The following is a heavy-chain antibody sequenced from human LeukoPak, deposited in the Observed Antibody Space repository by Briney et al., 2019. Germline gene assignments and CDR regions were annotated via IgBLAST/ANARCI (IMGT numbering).Heavy chain of an antibody. D-gene: IGHD6-13*01. J-gene: IGHJ4*02. CDR1: GLSFSNYG. CDR3: VKASAAAGIGDY. V-gene: IGHV3-33*06. Sequence: GGSLRLSCAASGLSFSNYGMNWVRQAPGKGLEWVAVIWYDGSNKYYGDSVKGRFTISRDNSKKTLYLEMNNLRAEDTAVYYCVKASAAAGIGDYWGQGTLVTVSS. CDR2: IWYDGSNK.